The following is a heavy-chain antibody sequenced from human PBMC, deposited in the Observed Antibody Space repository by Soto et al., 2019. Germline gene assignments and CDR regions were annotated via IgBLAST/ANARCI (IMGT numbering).Heavy chain of an antibody. CDR1: GFTFSSYS. V-gene: IGHV3-21*01. CDR3: ARNPHVAARPYFDY. D-gene: IGHD2-2*01. CDR2: ISSSSSYI. Sequence: GGSLRLSCAASGFTFSSYSMNWVRQAPGKGLEWVSSISSSSSYIYCADSVKGRFTISRDNAKNSLYLQMNSLRAEDTAVYYCARNPHVAARPYFDYWGQGTLVTVSS. J-gene: IGHJ4*02.